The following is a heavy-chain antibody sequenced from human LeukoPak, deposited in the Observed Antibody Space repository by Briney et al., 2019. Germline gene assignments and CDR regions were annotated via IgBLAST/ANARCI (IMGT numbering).Heavy chain of an antibody. J-gene: IGHJ4*02. D-gene: IGHD6-19*01. CDR1: GFTFSSYS. V-gene: IGHV3-21*01. Sequence: GGSLRLSCAASGFTFSSYSMNWVRQAPGKGLEWVSSISSSSSYIYYADSVKGRFTISRDNAKNSLYLQMNSLRAEDTAVYYCARDLDSSGWWDYWGQGTLVTVSS. CDR3: ARDLDSSGWWDY. CDR2: ISSSSSYI.